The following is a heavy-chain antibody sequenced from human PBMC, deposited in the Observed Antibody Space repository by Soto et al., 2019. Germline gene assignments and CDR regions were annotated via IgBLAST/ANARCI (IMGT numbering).Heavy chain of an antibody. D-gene: IGHD1-1*01. Sequence: PGGSLRLSCAASGFTFSTYAMIWVRQAPGKGLEWVSVITGSGGSTYYADSVKGRFTISRDNAKNSLYLQIDSLGAEDTAVYYCARSRYNDYWGQGTLVTVSS. V-gene: IGHV3-23*01. CDR2: ITGSGGST. CDR1: GFTFSTYA. CDR3: ARSRYNDY. J-gene: IGHJ4*02.